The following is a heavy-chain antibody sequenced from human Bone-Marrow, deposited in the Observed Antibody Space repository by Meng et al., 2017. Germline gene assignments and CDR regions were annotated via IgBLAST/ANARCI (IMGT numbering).Heavy chain of an antibody. CDR1: GGSFSGFY. D-gene: IGHD6-13*01. CDR2: INHSGST. V-gene: IGHV4-34*01. Sequence: QVQLRQWGAGLLKPSETLSLTRAVYGGSFSGFYWNWFRQPPGKGLEWIAEINHSGSTNINPSLKSRVTILADTSKNQFSLKVRSVTAADTAVYYCAREAYSTSLSSATGFDYWGQGTLVTVSS. CDR3: AREAYSTSLSSATGFDY. J-gene: IGHJ4*02.